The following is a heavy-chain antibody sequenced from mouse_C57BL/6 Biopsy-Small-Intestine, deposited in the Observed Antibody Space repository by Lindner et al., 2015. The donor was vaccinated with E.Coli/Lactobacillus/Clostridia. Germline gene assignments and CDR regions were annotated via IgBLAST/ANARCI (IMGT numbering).Heavy chain of an antibody. CDR3: ARRAYHSNVFDV. V-gene: IGHV1-14*01. J-gene: IGHJ1*01. D-gene: IGHD2-5*01. CDR1: GYTFTSYV. Sequence: VQLQESGPELVKPGTSVKMSCKASGYTFTSYVMHWVKQKPGQGLEWIGYINPNNDGTKYNEKFKGKATLTSDKSSSTAYMEVSSLTSEDSAVYYCARRAYHSNVFDVWGAGTAVTVSS. CDR2: INPNNDGT.